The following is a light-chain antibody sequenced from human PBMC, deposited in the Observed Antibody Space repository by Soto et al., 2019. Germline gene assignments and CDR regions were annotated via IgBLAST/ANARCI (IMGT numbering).Light chain of an antibody. J-gene: IGKJ5*01. Sequence: EILLTQSPATLAVSPVERATLSCRANESLSSNLVWYQKKPGQAPRLLIYGASTRATGVPARFSGSGSGTDFTLTISSLQSEDFAFYYCHQDGSFGRGTRLEI. CDR2: GAS. CDR3: HQDGS. V-gene: IGKV3D-15*01. CDR1: ESLSSN.